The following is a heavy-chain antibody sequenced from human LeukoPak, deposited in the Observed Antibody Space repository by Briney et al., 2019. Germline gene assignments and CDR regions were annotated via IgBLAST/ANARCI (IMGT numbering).Heavy chain of an antibody. V-gene: IGHV3-23*01. CDR2: LSGSGGST. Sequence: TGGSLRLSCAASGFTFSIYAMSGVRQAPGKGREGVSALSGSGGSTYYADSVNGRFTITRDNSKNTLYLQMNSLRAEDTAVYYCAKPQTYYDSSLGYWGQGTLVTVSS. J-gene: IGHJ4*02. CDR1: GFTFSIYA. CDR3: AKPQTYYDSSLGY. D-gene: IGHD3-22*01.